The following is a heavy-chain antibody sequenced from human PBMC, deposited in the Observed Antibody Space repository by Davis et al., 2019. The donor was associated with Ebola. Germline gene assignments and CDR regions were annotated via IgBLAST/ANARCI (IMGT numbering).Heavy chain of an antibody. Sequence: LRLSCTVSGGSISTGGYFWSWIRQHPGQGLEWIGYIYYSASTYYNPSLKSRVTISADTSKNQFSLKLSSVTAADTAVYYCASLIYYDSSGYYGYYFDYWGQGTLVTVSS. CDR2: IYYSAST. CDR3: ASLIYYDSSGYYGYYFDY. CDR1: GGSISTGGYF. J-gene: IGHJ4*02. D-gene: IGHD3-22*01. V-gene: IGHV4-31*03.